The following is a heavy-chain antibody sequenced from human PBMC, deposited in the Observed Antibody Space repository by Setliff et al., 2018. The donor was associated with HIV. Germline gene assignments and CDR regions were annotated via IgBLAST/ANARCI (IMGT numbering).Heavy chain of an antibody. CDR1: GEPFSAYF. V-gene: IGHV4-34*01. CDR3: AANGALTDCPI. D-gene: IGHD2-21*02. J-gene: IGHJ3*02. Sequence: SETLSLTCGVYGEPFSAYFWSWVRQPPGKGLEWIGEINHSGSTNYNPSLKSRVTISVDTSKNQFSLKLRSVTAADTAVYYCAANGALTDCPIWGQGTMVTVSS. CDR2: INHSGST.